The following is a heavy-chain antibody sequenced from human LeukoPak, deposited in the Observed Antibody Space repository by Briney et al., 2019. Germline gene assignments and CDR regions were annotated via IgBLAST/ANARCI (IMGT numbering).Heavy chain of an antibody. CDR3: ATQRGSYLWGTDFDY. CDR2: INPNSGDT. V-gene: IGHV1-2*02. Sequence: ASVKVSRKASGYTFTGYYMHWVRQAPGQGLEWMGWINPNSGDTKYSQKFQGRVTMTRDTSTNTAYMELSRLRSDDTAVYYCATQRGSYLWGTDFDYWGQGTLVTVSS. J-gene: IGHJ4*02. CDR1: GYTFTGYY. D-gene: IGHD3-16*01.